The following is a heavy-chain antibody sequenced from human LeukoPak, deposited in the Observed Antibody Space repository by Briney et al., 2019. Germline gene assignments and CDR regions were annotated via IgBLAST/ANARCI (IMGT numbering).Heavy chain of an antibody. J-gene: IGHJ4*02. V-gene: IGHV1-18*01. CDR2: ISAYNGNT. CDR3: ARDPAGRGIVATPPSY. Sequence: ASVKVSCKASGYTFTSYGISRVRQAPGQGLEWMGWISAYNGNTNYAQKLQGRVTMTTDTSTSTAYMELRSLRSDDTAVYYCARDPAGRGIVATPPSYWGQGTLVTVSS. D-gene: IGHD5-12*01. CDR1: GYTFTSYG.